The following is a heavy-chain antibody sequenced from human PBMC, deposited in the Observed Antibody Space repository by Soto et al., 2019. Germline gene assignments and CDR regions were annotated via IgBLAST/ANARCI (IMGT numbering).Heavy chain of an antibody. CDR3: ARLNGYSSGWYSGLDY. Sequence: GESLKISCKGSGYSFTSYWIGWVRQMPGKGLEWMGIIYPGDSDTRYSPSFQGQVTISADKSISTAYLQWSSLKASDTAMYYCARLNGYSSGWYSGLDYWGQGTLVTVSS. CDR2: IYPGDSDT. V-gene: IGHV5-51*01. J-gene: IGHJ4*02. D-gene: IGHD6-19*01. CDR1: GYSFTSYW.